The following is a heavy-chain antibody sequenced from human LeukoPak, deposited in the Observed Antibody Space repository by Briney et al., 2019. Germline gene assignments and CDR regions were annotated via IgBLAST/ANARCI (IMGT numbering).Heavy chain of an antibody. V-gene: IGHV1-8*01. CDR1: GYTFTSYD. J-gene: IGHJ6*03. Sequence: ASVKVSCKASGYTFTSYDINWVRQATGQGLEWMGWMNPNSGNTGYAQKFQGRVTMTRNTSISTAYMELSSLRPEDTAVYYCARVPPPARITILGVDYYYYYMDVWGKGTTVTSP. CDR3: ARVPPPARITILGVDYYYYYMDV. CDR2: MNPNSGNT. D-gene: IGHD3-3*01.